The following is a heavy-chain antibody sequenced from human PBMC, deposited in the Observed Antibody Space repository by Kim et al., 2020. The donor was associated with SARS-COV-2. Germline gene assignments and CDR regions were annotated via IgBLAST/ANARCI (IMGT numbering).Heavy chain of an antibody. V-gene: IGHV3-7*01. J-gene: IGHJ4*02. D-gene: IGHD5-12*01. CDR1: GFTFSDFW. CDR3: ARDMVVPTILYDY. CDR2: IKQDGREK. Sequence: GGSLRLSCAASGFTFSDFWMSWVRQAPGKGLEWVANIKQDGREKYYVDSVKGRISISRDNAKNSLYLQMNSLRAEDTAVYYCARDMVVPTILYDYWGQGTLVTVS.